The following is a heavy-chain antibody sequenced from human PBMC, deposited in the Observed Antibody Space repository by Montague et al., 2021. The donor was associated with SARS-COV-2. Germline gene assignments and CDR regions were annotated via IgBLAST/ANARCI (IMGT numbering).Heavy chain of an antibody. CDR2: ISAYNGNT. D-gene: IGHD6-19*01. V-gene: IGHV1-18*01. Sequence: SVKVSCKASGYTFTSYGISWVRQAPGQGLEWMGWISAYNGNTNYSQKLQGRVTMTTDTSTSTAYMELRSLRSDDTAVYYCASSVAGTGAFDIWGQGTMVTVSS. CDR3: ASSVAGTGAFDI. CDR1: GYTFTSYG. J-gene: IGHJ3*02.